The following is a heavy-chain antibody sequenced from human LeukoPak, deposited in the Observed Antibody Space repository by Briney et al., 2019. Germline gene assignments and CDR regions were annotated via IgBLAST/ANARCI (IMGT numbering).Heavy chain of an antibody. CDR1: GFTFSTYS. Sequence: GGSLRLSCTASGFTFSTYSMNWVRQAPGKGLEWVSSISSSSSYIYYADSVKGRFTISRDNAKNSLSLQMNSLRAEDTAVYYCARGQVSSRLHLLIAAAGTSWFDPWGQGTLVTVSS. J-gene: IGHJ5*02. D-gene: IGHD6-13*01. V-gene: IGHV3-21*01. CDR2: ISSSSSYI. CDR3: ARGQVSSRLHLLIAAAGTSWFDP.